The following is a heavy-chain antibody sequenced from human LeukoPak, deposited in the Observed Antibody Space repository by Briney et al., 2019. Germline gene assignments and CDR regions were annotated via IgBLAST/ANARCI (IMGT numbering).Heavy chain of an antibody. J-gene: IGHJ5*02. D-gene: IGHD6-19*01. CDR3: ARDHSSGWPHMFDP. CDR1: GDSISRYY. CDR2: IYYSGRT. Sequence: PSETLSLTCTVSGDSISRYYWTWIRQPPGRGLEWIGNIYYSGRTNYNPSLKSRVTISIDTSKNQFSLKVSSVTAADTAVYYCARDHSSGWPHMFDPWGQGTLVTVPS. V-gene: IGHV4-59*01.